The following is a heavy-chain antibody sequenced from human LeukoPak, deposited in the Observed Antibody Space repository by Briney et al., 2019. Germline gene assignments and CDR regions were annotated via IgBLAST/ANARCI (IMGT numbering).Heavy chain of an antibody. Sequence: SETLSLTCAVYGGSFSGYYWSWIRQPPGKGLEWIGEINHRGSTNYNPSLKSRVTISVDTSKNQFSLKLSSVTAADTAVYYCARGYSVAGLLQHWGQGTLVTVSS. J-gene: IGHJ1*01. CDR3: ARGYSVAGLLQH. CDR1: GGSFSGYY. CDR2: INHRGST. D-gene: IGHD6-19*01. V-gene: IGHV4-34*01.